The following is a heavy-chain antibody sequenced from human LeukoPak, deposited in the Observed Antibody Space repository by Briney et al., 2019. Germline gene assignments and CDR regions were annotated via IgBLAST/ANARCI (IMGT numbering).Heavy chain of an antibody. CDR2: IIPIFGTA. D-gene: IGHD6-13*01. J-gene: IGHJ4*02. Sequence: SVKVSCKASGGTFISYAISWVRQAPGQGLEWMGGIIPIFGTANYAQKFQGRVTITADESTSTAYMELSSLRSEDTAVYYCARAYRPSIAAAGPFDYWGQGTLVTVSS. CDR1: GGTFISYA. CDR3: ARAYRPSIAAAGPFDY. V-gene: IGHV1-69*01.